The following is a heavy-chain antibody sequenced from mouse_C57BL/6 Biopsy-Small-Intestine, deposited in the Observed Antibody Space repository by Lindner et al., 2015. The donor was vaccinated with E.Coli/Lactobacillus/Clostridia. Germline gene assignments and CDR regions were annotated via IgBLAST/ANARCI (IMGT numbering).Heavy chain of an antibody. Sequence: VQLQESGAELVKPGASVKISCKASGFAFGRYWMHWVKQRPGKGLEWIGQIYPEDDDINYNGKFKGKATLTADKSSNTVYMQLSSLTSEDSAVYFCARYPLYYGNYFDYWGQGTTLTVSS. CDR3: ARYPLYYGNYFDY. CDR2: IYPEDDDI. CDR1: GFAFGRYW. D-gene: IGHD2-1*01. V-gene: IGHV1-80*01. J-gene: IGHJ2*01.